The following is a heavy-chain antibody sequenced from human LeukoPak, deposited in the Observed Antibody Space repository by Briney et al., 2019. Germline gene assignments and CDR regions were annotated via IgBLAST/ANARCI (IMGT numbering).Heavy chain of an antibody. J-gene: IGHJ4*02. Sequence: GGSLRLSCAASGFTFSSYGMHWVRQAPGKGLEWVAVISYDGSNKYYADSVKGRFTISRDNSKNTLYLQMNSLRAEDTAVYYCAKDQSSSGWYYFDYWGQGTLVTVSS. CDR2: ISYDGSNK. D-gene: IGHD6-19*01. CDR3: AKDQSSSGWYYFDY. CDR1: GFTFSSYG. V-gene: IGHV3-30*18.